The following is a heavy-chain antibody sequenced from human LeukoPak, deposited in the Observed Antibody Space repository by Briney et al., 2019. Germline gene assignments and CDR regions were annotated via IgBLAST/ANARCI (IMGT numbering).Heavy chain of an antibody. CDR3: AKVLRDFGNKARAVAGPEGFDY. D-gene: IGHD6-19*01. V-gene: IGHV3-21*04. CDR1: GFTFSAYS. J-gene: IGHJ4*02. CDR2: ITGSSTNI. Sequence: GGSLRLSCAASGFTFSAYSMNWVRQAPGQGLEWVSSITGSSTNIKYADSVKGRFTISRDNSKNTLYLQMNSLRAEDTAVYYCAKVLRDFGNKARAVAGPEGFDYWGQGTLVTVSS.